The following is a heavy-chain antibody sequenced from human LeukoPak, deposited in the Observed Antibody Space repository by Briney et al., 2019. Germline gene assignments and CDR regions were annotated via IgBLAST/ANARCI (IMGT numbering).Heavy chain of an antibody. V-gene: IGHV1-2*02. Sequence: ASVKVSCKASGYTFTSYYMHWVRQAPGQGLEWMGWINPNSGGTNYAQKFQGRVTMTRDTSISTAYMELSRLRSDDRAVYYCARSVVPAAIVYYFDYWGQGTLVTVSS. D-gene: IGHD2-2*01. J-gene: IGHJ4*02. CDR3: ARSVVPAAIVYYFDY. CDR1: GYTFTSYY. CDR2: INPNSGGT.